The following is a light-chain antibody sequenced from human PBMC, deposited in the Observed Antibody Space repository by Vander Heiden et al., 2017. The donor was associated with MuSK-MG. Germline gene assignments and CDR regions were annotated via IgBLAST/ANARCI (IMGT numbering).Light chain of an antibody. Sequence: DIQMTQSPSSLSASIGDSVTIPRLARQGISSSLAWFQQKPGKAPKSLIYAASNLQSGVPSKFSGSGSGTEFTLTISSLQPEDFATYCCQQDKNYPFTFGHGTKVDIK. J-gene: IGKJ3*01. CDR1: QGISSS. CDR3: QQDKNYPFT. CDR2: AAS. V-gene: IGKV1-16*02.